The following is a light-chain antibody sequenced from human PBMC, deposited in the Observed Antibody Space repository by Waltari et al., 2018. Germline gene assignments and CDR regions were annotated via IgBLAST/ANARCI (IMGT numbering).Light chain of an antibody. CDR3: QQYNSWPQT. Sequence: EVVMTPSPATLSVSPGERATLSCRASQSVSTNLAWYQQKPGQAPRLLIYGASTRATGFPARFSGGGSGTEFSLTISSLQSEDFAVYFCQQYNSWPQTFGQGTKVEI. CDR1: QSVSTN. J-gene: IGKJ1*01. CDR2: GAS. V-gene: IGKV3-15*01.